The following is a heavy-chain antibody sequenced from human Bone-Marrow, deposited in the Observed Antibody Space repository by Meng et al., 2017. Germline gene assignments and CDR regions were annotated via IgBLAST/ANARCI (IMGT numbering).Heavy chain of an antibody. D-gene: IGHD3-22*01. V-gene: IGHV1-69*13. CDR2: IIPIFVTA. Sequence: SVKVSCKASGGIFTSYAINWVRQAPGQGLEWMGGIIPIFVTANCAQKFQGRVTITADESTTTVYMELSSLSSEDTAVYYCARGSWRHYNDSSAYYYLGFDYWGQGALVTVSS. CDR1: GGIFTSYA. CDR3: ARGSWRHYNDSSAYYYLGFDY. J-gene: IGHJ4*02.